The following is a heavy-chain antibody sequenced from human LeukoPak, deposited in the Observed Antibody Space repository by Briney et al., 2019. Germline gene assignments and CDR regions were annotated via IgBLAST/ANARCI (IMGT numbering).Heavy chain of an antibody. CDR3: ARGGSSLPFDY. J-gene: IGHJ4*02. Sequence: ASVNVSCKASGYTFTNYYIHWVRPAPGQGLEWMGIINPSGGSTSYAQKFQDRITMTRDTSTSIVYMNLSSLRSEDTAVYYCARGGSSLPFDYWGQGTLVTVSS. D-gene: IGHD2-15*01. CDR1: GYTFTNYY. V-gene: IGHV1-46*01. CDR2: INPSGGST.